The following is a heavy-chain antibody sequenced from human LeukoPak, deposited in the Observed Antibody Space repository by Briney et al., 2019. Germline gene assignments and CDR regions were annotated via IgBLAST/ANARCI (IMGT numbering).Heavy chain of an antibody. J-gene: IGHJ4*02. CDR3: ARDSSGWYGGDFDY. CDR2: IKQDGSEK. V-gene: IGHV3-7*01. CDR1: GFIFSSYV. D-gene: IGHD6-19*01. Sequence: GGSLRLSCEASGFIFSSYVMGWVRQAPGKGLEWVANIKQDGSEKYYVDSVKGRFTVSRDNAKNSLYLQMNSLRAEDTAVYYCARDSSGWYGGDFDYWGQGTLVTVSS.